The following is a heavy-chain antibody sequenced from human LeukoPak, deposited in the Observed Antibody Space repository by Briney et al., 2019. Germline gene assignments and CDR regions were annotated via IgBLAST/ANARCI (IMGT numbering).Heavy chain of an antibody. CDR2: IYYSGST. J-gene: IGHJ4*02. CDR1: GGSISSRTYY. V-gene: IGHV4-39*01. CDR3: ARHNQWDLHFDY. Sequence: KPSETLSLTCTVSGGSISSRTYYWGWIRQPPGKGLEWIGTIYYSGSTYYNPSLKSRVTISVDTSKNQISLKLSSVTAADTAVYYCARHNQWDLHFDYWGQGTLVTVSS. D-gene: IGHD1-26*01.